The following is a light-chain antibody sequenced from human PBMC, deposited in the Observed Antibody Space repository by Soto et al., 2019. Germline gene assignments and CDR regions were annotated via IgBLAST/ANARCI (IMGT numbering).Light chain of an antibody. CDR2: DVS. CDR1: SRDVGGYNY. J-gene: IGLJ2*01. V-gene: IGLV2-14*01. CDR3: SSYTITSTLV. Sequence: QSALTQPASVSGSPGQSITISCTGTSRDVGGYNYVSWYQQHPGNAPKLMIYDVSNRPSGVSDRFSGSKSGNTASLTISGLQAEDENDYYCSSYTITSTLVFGGGTKLTVL.